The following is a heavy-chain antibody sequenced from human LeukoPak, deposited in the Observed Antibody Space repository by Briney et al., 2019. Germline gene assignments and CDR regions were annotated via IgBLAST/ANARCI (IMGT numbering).Heavy chain of an antibody. CDR3: ARDDHFDYDFWSGYFSSGFEEKYYFDY. D-gene: IGHD3-3*01. Sequence: GGSLRLSCAASGFTFSSDSMNWVRQAPGKGLEWVSSISSSSSYIYYADSVKGRFTISRDNVKNSLYLQMNSLRDEDTAVYYCARDDHFDYDFWSGYFSSGFEEKYYFDYWGQGTLVTVSS. J-gene: IGHJ4*02. CDR1: GFTFSSDS. V-gene: IGHV3-21*01. CDR2: ISSSSSYI.